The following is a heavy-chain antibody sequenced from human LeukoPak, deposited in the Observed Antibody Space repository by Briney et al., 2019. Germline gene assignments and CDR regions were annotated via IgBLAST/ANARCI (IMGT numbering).Heavy chain of an antibody. CDR1: GGSFSGYY. Sequence: SETLSLTCAVYGGSFSGYYWSWIRQPPGKGLEWIGEINHSGSTNYNPSLKSRVTISVDTSKNQFSLKLSSVTAADTAVYYCAREGSDGHCYFDLWGRGTLVTVSS. J-gene: IGHJ2*01. CDR2: INHSGST. V-gene: IGHV4-34*01. CDR3: AREGSDGHCYFDL.